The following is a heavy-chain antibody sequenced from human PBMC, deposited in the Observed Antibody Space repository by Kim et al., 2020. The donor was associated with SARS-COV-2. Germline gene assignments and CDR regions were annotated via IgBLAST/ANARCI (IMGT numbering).Heavy chain of an antibody. J-gene: IGHJ4*01. V-gene: IGHV3-23*01. CDR3: TKLGSPLRNFYRLDY. CDR1: GLTFRVYG. CDR2: LTGSGHAT. Sequence: GGSLRLSCEVSGLTFRVYGLSWVRQAPGKGLEWVSGLTGSGHATFYAESVKGRFTISRDNSKNTLFLQMDNLRVEDTALYYCTKLGSPLRNFYRLDYWG. D-gene: IGHD3-9*01.